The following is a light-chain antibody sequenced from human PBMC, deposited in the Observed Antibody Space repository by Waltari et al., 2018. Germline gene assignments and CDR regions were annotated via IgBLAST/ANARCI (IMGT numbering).Light chain of an antibody. CDR1: QGVSSY. CDR2: DAS. Sequence: EIVLTQSPATLSLSPGERATLSCRASQGVSSYLAWYQQKPGQAPRVLIYDASNRAAGIPSRFSVSGSGTDFTLTISSLEPEDLAVYYCQQRSNWLWTFGQGTKVEIK. CDR3: QQRSNWLWT. V-gene: IGKV3-11*01. J-gene: IGKJ1*01.